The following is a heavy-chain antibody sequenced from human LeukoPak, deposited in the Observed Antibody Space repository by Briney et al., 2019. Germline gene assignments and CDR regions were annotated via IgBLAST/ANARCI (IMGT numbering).Heavy chain of an antibody. CDR1: GFTFSSYE. CDR2: IKSKTDGGTT. CDR3: TTGEYVLRYFDWLPRRDY. V-gene: IGHV3-15*01. J-gene: IGHJ4*02. Sequence: PGGSLRLSCAASGFTFSSYEMNWVRQAPGEGLEWVGRIKSKTDGGTTDYAAPVKGRFTISRDDSKNTLYLQMNSLKTEDTAVYYCTTGEYVLRYFDWLPRRDYWGQGTLVTVSS. D-gene: IGHD3-9*01.